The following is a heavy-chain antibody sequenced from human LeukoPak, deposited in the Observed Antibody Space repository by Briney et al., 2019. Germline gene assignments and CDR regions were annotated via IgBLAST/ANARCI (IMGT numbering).Heavy chain of an antibody. CDR3: ARGPIYLWLYYGMDV. CDR1: GFTFSSYE. D-gene: IGHD5-18*01. V-gene: IGHV3-49*04. J-gene: IGHJ6*02. Sequence: GGSLRLSCAASGFTFSSYEMNWVRQAPGKGLEWVGFIRSKAYGGTTEYAASVKGRFSISRDDSKSIAYLQMSSLKTEDTAVYYCARGPIYLWLYYGMDVWGQGTTVTVS. CDR2: IRSKAYGGTT.